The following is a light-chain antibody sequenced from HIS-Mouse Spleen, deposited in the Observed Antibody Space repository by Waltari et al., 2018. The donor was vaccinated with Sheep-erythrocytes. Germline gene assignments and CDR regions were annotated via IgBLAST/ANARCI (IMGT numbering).Light chain of an antibody. J-gene: IGLJ2*01. V-gene: IGLV3-1*01. CDR1: KLGDKY. Sequence: SYELNQPPSVSVSPGQTASITCSGDKLGDKYACWYQQKPGQSPVLVIYQDSKRPSGIPGRFSGSNSGNTATLTISGTQAMDEADYYCQAWDSSTAWNVVFGGGTKLTVL. CDR2: QDS. CDR3: QAWDSSTAWNVV.